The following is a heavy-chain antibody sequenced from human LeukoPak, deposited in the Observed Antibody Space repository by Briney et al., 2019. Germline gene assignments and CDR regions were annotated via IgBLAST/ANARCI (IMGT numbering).Heavy chain of an antibody. CDR3: STLTSRGLSDS. CDR1: GFTFTNAW. V-gene: IGHV3-15*07. Sequence: PWGSLRLSCAASGFTFTNAWVNWVRQAPGKGLEWVGRIKSKADGETIDYAAPVKGRFTFSRDDSKNMLYLQMNSLKSEDTAVYYCSTLTSRGLSDSWGQGTLVTVSS. J-gene: IGHJ4*02. CDR2: IKSKADGETI. D-gene: IGHD1-20*01.